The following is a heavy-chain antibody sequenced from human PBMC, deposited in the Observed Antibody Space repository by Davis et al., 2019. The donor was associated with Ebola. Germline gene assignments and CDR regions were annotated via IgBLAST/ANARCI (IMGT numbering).Heavy chain of an antibody. J-gene: IGHJ6*04. V-gene: IGHV3-21*01. CDR2: ISSNSNYI. CDR3: SREVRGGFSPMDL. CDR1: GFTFSSNS. D-gene: IGHD5-18*01. Sequence: GGSLRLSCAASGFTFSSNSMNWVRQAPGKGLEWVSFISSNSNYIYYADSVKGRFTVSRDNAKNSLYLQMNSLRAEDTAVYYCSREVRGGFSPMDLWGTGTTVTVSS.